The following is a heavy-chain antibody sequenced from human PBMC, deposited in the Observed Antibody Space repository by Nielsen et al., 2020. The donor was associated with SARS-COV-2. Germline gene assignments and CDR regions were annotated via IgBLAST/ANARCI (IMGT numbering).Heavy chain of an antibody. Sequence: ASVKVSCKASGYIFTRYYIHWVRQAPGQGLEWMGIINPSGGSTTYAQKFQGRVTMTRDTSTSTVYMELSSLRSEDTALYYCAREDMVRGPKGDYWGQGILVIVSS. CDR1: GYIFTRYY. CDR3: AREDMVRGPKGDY. J-gene: IGHJ4*02. V-gene: IGHV1-46*01. D-gene: IGHD3-10*01. CDR2: INPSGGST.